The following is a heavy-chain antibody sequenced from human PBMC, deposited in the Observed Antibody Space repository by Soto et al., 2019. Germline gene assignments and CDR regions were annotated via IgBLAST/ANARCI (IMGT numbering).Heavy chain of an antibody. CDR2: MSHRGTT. CDR1: GDSISRSNW. V-gene: IGHV4-4*02. CDR3: ARLGYSNAWPDY. D-gene: IGHD5-12*01. J-gene: IGHJ4*02. Sequence: SETLSLTCAVSGDSISRSNWWSWVRQPPGKGLEWIGEMSHRGTTNCNPSLKSRVTISVDKSKNQFSLKLSSVTAADTAVYFCARLGYSNAWPDYWGQGTLVT.